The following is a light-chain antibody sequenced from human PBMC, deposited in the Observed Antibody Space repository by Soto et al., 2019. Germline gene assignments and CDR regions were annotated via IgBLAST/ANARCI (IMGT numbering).Light chain of an antibody. CDR2: DAS. V-gene: IGKV3-11*01. J-gene: IGKJ2*01. CDR1: LSVSSY. Sequence: EIVLTQSPATLSLSPGERATLSCRASLSVSSYLAWYQQKPGQAPRLLIYDASNRATGIPARFSGSGSGTDFTLTISSLAPEDFAVYYCQQRSNWPPRYTFGQGTKLEIK. CDR3: QQRSNWPPRYT.